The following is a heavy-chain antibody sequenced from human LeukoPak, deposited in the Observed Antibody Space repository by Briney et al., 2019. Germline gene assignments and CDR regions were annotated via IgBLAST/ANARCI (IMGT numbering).Heavy chain of an antibody. J-gene: IGHJ4*02. CDR3: ARVGVMGATP. CDR2: INHSGST. D-gene: IGHD1-26*01. V-gene: IGHV4-34*01. Sequence: SETLSLTCAVYGGSFSGYYWSWIRQPPGKGLEWIGEINHSGSTNYNPSLKSRVTISVDTSKNQFSLKLSSVTAADTAVYYCARVGVMGATPWGQGTLVTVSS. CDR1: GGSFSGYY.